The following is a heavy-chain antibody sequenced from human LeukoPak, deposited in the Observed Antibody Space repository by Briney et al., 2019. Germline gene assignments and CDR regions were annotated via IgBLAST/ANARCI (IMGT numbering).Heavy chain of an antibody. V-gene: IGHV3-15*01. CDR3: TTVGYCSSTSCPLTASYYYYYMDV. CDR1: GFSFSNAW. J-gene: IGHJ6*03. D-gene: IGHD2-2*01. Sequence: GGSLRLSCAASGFSFSNAWMSWVRQAPGKGLEWVGRIKSKTDGGTTDYAAPVKGRFTISRDDSKNTLYLQMNSLKTEDTAVYYCTTVGYCSSTSCPLTASYYYYYMDVWGKGTTVTVSS. CDR2: IKSKTDGGTT.